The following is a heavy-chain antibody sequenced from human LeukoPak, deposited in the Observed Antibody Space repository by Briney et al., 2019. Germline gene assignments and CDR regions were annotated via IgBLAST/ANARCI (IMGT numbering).Heavy chain of an antibody. J-gene: IGHJ2*01. D-gene: IGHD4-17*01. Sequence: GGSLRLSCAASGFTFSNAWMSWVRQAPGKGLEWVSYISSSGSTIYYADSVKGRFTISRDNSKNTLYLQMNSLRAEDTAVYYCAKAPKGADYGDYNWYFDLWGRGTLVTVSS. CDR2: ISSSGSTI. CDR1: GFTFSNAW. V-gene: IGHV3-48*01. CDR3: AKAPKGADYGDYNWYFDL.